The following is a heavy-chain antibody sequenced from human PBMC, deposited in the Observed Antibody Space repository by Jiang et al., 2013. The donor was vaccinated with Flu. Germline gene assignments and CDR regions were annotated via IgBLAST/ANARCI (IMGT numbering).Heavy chain of an antibody. CDR1: GFSFNTFT. CDR2: VSNDGSNE. V-gene: IGHV3-30*09. Sequence: QLAESGGGVVQPGRSLRLSCIASGFSFNTFTMHWVRQAPGKGLEWLAFVSNDGSNEYYADSMEGRFAISRDNSKNTLFLQINSLSDEDTAVYYCAREGDNYAALDYWGQGILVTVSS. J-gene: IGHJ4*02. D-gene: IGHD5-24*01. CDR3: AREGDNYAALDY.